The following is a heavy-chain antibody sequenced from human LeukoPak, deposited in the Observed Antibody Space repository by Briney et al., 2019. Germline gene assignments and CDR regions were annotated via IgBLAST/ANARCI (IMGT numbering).Heavy chain of an antibody. J-gene: IGHJ5*02. D-gene: IGHD1-1*01. CDR1: GFTFSSYW. CDR3: ARDLRNWNDDRAWFDP. CDR2: IASDGSST. V-gene: IGHV3-74*01. Sequence: GGSLRLSCAASGFTFSSYWMNWVRQAPGKGLVWFSRIASDGSSTTYADSVKGRFSISRGNAKNTLYLQMNSLRVEDTAVYYCARDLRNWNDDRAWFDPWGQGTLVTVSS.